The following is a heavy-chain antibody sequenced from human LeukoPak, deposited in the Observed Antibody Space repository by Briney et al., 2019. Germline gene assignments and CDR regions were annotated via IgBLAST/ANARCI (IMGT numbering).Heavy chain of an antibody. Sequence: GGSLRLSCAASRFAFSTYAMSWVRQPPGKGLEWVSAISGSDGSTYYADSVKGRFTISRDNSKNTLYLQMNSLRAEDTAVYYCVKYGADVWGQGTTVTVSS. CDR3: VKYGADV. D-gene: IGHD3-10*01. CDR1: RFAFSTYA. J-gene: IGHJ6*02. V-gene: IGHV3-23*01. CDR2: ISGSDGST.